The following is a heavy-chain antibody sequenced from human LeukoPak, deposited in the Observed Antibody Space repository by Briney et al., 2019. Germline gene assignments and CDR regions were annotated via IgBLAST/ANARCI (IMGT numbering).Heavy chain of an antibody. CDR1: GFTFNTYS. Sequence: PGGSLRLSCEASGFTFNTYSMNWVRQAPGKGLEWVAAVSSGSSLIKYAESVKGRFTISRDNTKNSVFLHMTGLGGEDTGVYYCAREGRRISALDYWGQGTLVTVSS. D-gene: IGHD2-15*01. CDR3: AREGRRISALDY. CDR2: VSSGSSLI. J-gene: IGHJ4*02. V-gene: IGHV3-21*01.